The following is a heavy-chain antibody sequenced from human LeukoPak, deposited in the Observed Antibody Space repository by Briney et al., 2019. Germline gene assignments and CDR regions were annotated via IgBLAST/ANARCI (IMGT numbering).Heavy chain of an antibody. V-gene: IGHV3-48*04. CDR1: GFTFGVYN. D-gene: IGHD3-16*01. CDR2: INYNGDSV. Sequence: GGSLRLSCAASGFTFGVYNMHWVRQAPGKGLEWISHINYNGDSVHYADSVRGRFTITRDNAKNALYLQMTSLTAEDTAVYYCFGQGHITYYFDFWGPGTLVTVSS. J-gene: IGHJ4*02. CDR3: FGQGHITYYFDF.